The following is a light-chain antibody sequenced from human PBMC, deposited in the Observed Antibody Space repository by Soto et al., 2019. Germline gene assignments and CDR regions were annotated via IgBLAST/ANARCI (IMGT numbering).Light chain of an antibody. CDR2: KAS. J-gene: IGKJ1*01. CDR3: QQYNSYPWS. V-gene: IGKV1-5*03. Sequence: DIQMTQSPSTLSAAVGDRVTITCRASQSINNWLVWYQQKPGIAPKLLMYKASNLESGVPSRFSGTGSGTEFALTNSSLQPDDFATAYCQQYNSYPWSLGQGTKVEIK. CDR1: QSINNW.